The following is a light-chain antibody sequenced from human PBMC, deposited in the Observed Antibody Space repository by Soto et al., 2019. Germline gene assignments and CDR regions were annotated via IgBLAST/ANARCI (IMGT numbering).Light chain of an antibody. CDR1: ESISSW. Sequence: IQVSVSPATLASSKGDRVTITCRASESISSWLDLYQQKLGKAPKRLIYKASSLESGVPSRFSGSGSGTEFTLTISSLQPDDFAPYYCQHYNSYSAAFGQGTKVDI. J-gene: IGKJ1*01. CDR2: KAS. CDR3: QHYNSYSAA. V-gene: IGKV1-5*03.